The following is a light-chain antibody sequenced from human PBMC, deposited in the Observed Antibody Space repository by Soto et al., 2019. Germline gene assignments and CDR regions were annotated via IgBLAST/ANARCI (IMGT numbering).Light chain of an antibody. CDR1: QSISSW. CDR3: QQYNRQWT. J-gene: IGKJ1*01. Sequence: DIQMTQSPSTLSASVGDRVTITCRASQSISSWLAWYQQKPGRAPKLLIYKASSLESGVPSRFNGSGSGTEFTLTISSLQPDDFATYYCQQYNRQWTFGQGTKVEFK. V-gene: IGKV1-5*03. CDR2: KAS.